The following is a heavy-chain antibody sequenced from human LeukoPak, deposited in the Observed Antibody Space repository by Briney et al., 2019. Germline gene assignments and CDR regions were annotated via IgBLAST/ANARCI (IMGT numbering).Heavy chain of an antibody. V-gene: IGHV3-7*01. CDR3: ARLNFWSNSYAAPLDC. J-gene: IGHJ4*02. Sequence: PGGSLRLSCAASKFFFHGYWMSWVRQAPGKGLEWVANIKQDGSEGYYMDSVKGRFTISRDNAKNLLFLQMNSLRPDDTAVYYCARLNFWSNSYAAPLDCWGQGSLVTVSS. D-gene: IGHD3-16*01. CDR1: KFFFHGYW. CDR2: IKQDGSEG.